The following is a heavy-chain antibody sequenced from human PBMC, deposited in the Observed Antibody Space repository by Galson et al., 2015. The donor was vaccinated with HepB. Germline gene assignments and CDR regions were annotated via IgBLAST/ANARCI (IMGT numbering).Heavy chain of an antibody. CDR3: TTVLRFLEWPENAFDI. V-gene: IGHV3-15*07. CDR1: GFTFSNAW. CDR2: IKSKTDGGTT. Sequence: SLRLSCAASGFTFSNAWMNWVRQAPGKGLEWVGRIKSKTDGGTTDYAAPVKGRFTISRDDSKNTLYLQMNSLKTEDTAVYYCTTVLRFLEWPENAFDIWGQGTMVTVSS. D-gene: IGHD3-3*01. J-gene: IGHJ3*02.